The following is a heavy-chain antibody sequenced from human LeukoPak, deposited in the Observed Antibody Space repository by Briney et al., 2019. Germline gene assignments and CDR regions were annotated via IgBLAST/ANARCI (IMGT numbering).Heavy chain of an antibody. J-gene: IGHJ5*02. CDR1: GYSFTNYY. CDR2: INSSGGST. D-gene: IGHD4-23*01. Sequence: GASVKVSCKASGYSFTNYYMHWVRQAPGQGLEWMGIINSSGGSTTYAQKFQGRVTMTRDMSTSTIYMELSSLRSEDTAVYYCARDNSVEDTAWWFDPWGQGTLVTVSS. CDR3: ARDNSVEDTAWWFDP. V-gene: IGHV1-46*01.